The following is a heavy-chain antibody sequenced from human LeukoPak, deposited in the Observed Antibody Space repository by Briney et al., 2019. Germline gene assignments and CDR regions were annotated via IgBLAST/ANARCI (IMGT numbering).Heavy chain of an antibody. V-gene: IGHV4-4*02. Sequence: SETLSLTYAVSGGSFSSSNWWGWVRQPPGKGLEWIGEIYHSGSTNYNPSLKSRVTISVDKSKNQFSLKLSSVTAADTAVYYCARAPIVVELNAFDIWGQGTMVTVSS. CDR1: GGSFSSSNW. CDR2: IYHSGST. D-gene: IGHD2-21*01. CDR3: ARAPIVVELNAFDI. J-gene: IGHJ3*02.